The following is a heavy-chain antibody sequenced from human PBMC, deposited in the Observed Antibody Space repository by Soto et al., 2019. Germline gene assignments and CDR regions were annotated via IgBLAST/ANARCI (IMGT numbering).Heavy chain of an antibody. CDR2: ISDGPSTT. CDR3: KKDSGWTSAD. Sequence: EVQLLESGGGLVQPGGSLRLSCAASGFTFTSYGMSWVRQAPGKGLEWVSGISDGPSTTYYADSVKGRFTISRDNSKNTLYLQMNSLRAEDTAVYYCKKDSGWTSADWGQGTLVTVSS. CDR1: GFTFTSYG. J-gene: IGHJ4*02. D-gene: IGHD3-10*01. V-gene: IGHV3-23*01.